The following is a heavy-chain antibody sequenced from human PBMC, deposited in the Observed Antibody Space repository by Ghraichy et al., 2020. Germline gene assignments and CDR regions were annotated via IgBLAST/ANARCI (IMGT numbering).Heavy chain of an antibody. Sequence: GSLRLSCTVSGGSISSYYWSWIRQPPGKGLEWIGYIYYSGSTNYNPSLKSRVTISVDTSKNQFSLKLSSVTAADTAVYYCASSLMTTAPFGPWGQGTLVTVSS. CDR2: IYYSGST. J-gene: IGHJ5*02. V-gene: IGHV4-59*01. CDR1: GGSISSYY. D-gene: IGHD4-17*01. CDR3: ASSLMTTAPFGP.